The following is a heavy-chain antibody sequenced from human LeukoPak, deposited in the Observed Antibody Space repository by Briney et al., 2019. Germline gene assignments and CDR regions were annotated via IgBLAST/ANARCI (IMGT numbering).Heavy chain of an antibody. CDR1: GGSISSGDYY. CDR3: ASIYCSSTSCYGFDY. V-gene: IGHV4-30-4*01. J-gene: IGHJ4*02. Sequence: SETLSLTCTVSGGSISSGDYYWSWIRQPPGKGLEWIVYIYYSGSTYYNPSLKSRVTISVDTSKNQFSLKLSSVTAADTAVYYCASIYCSSTSCYGFDYWGQGTLVTVSS. CDR2: IYYSGST. D-gene: IGHD2-2*01.